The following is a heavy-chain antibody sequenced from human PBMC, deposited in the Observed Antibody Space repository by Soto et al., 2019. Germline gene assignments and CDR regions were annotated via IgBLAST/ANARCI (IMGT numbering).Heavy chain of an antibody. CDR2: IYYSGST. V-gene: IGHV4-39*01. CDR1: GGSISSSSYY. CDR3: ARQGPRRNYYYYYMDV. J-gene: IGHJ6*03. Sequence: PSETLSLTCTVSGGSISSSSYYWGWIRQPPGKGLEWIGSIYYSGSTYYNPSLKSRVTISVDTSKHQFSLKLSSVTAADTAVYYCARQGPRRNYYYYYMDVWGKGTTVTVSS.